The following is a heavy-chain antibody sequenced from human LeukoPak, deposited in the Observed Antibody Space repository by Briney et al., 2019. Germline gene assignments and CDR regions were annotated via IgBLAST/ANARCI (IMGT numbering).Heavy chain of an antibody. D-gene: IGHD3-16*02. CDR2: IYWDDDK. CDR1: GFSLSTSGVG. CDR3: AHRPFRGVGELSFDY. J-gene: IGHJ4*02. Sequence: SGPTLVKPTQTLTLTCTFSGFSLSTSGVGVGWIRQPPGKALEWLAPIYWDDDKRYSPSLKSRLTITKDTPKNQVVLTMTNMDPVDTATYYCAHRPFRGVGELSFDYWGQGTLVTVSS. V-gene: IGHV2-5*02.